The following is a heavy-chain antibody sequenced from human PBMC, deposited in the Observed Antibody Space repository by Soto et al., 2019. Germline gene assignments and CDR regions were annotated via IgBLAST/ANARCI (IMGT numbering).Heavy chain of an antibody. J-gene: IGHJ5*02. CDR1: GFTYSSYW. CDR2: INIDGSST. D-gene: IGHD2-15*01. CDR3: ARGRGYCSGSSCYVDL. Sequence: EVQLVESGGGLVQPGVSLRLSCAASGFTYSSYWMHWVRQAPGKGLVWVSRINIDGSSTSYADSVKGRFTISRDNAKNTLYLQMNSLRVEDTAVYYCARGRGYCSGSSCYVDLWGQGTLVTVSS. V-gene: IGHV3-74*01.